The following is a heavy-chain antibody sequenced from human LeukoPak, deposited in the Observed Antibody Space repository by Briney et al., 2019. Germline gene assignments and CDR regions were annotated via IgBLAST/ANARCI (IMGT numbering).Heavy chain of an antibody. J-gene: IGHJ6*03. CDR3: ASHKETGAAARLNYYYYMDV. V-gene: IGHV1-46*01. CDR2: INPSGGST. CDR1: GYTLTSYY. D-gene: IGHD6-6*01. Sequence: ASVKVSCKASGYTLTSYYMHWVRQAPGQGLEWMGIINPSGGSTSYAQKFQGRVTMTRDMSTSTVYMELSSLRSEDTAVYYCASHKETGAAARLNYYYYMDVWGKGTTVTVSS.